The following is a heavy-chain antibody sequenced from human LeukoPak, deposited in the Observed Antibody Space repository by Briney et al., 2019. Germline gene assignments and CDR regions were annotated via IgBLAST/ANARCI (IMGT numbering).Heavy chain of an antibody. D-gene: IGHD1-26*01. Sequence: QPGGSLRLSCAASGFTFSSYWMEWVSQPPGKGLGWVSRINNDGSSTIYADSVKGRFTICRDKARKTLYLQMNSLRAEDTAVYYCATYGSYYDSRYAFEIWGQGTTVTVSS. V-gene: IGHV3-74*01. CDR3: ATYGSYYDSRYAFEI. J-gene: IGHJ3*02. CDR1: GFTFSSYW. CDR2: INNDGSST.